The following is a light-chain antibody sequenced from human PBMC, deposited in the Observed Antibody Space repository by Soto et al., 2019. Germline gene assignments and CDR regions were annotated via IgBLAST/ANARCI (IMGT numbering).Light chain of an antibody. CDR3: LQDHNYLT. J-gene: IGKJ4*01. V-gene: IGKV1-6*01. CDR1: QGIGSD. Sequence: AIEMTQSPSSLSASVGDRVTIACRASQGIGSDLAWYQQRPGKAAKLLIYAVSNLQNGVPSRFSGSGSGTDFTLTISRLQPEDIATYYCLQDHNYLTFGGGTKVEI. CDR2: AVS.